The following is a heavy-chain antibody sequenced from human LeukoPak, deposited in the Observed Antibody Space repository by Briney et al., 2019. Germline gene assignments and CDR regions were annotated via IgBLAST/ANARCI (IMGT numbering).Heavy chain of an antibody. CDR3: ARDPRYSNDVTRFDS. D-gene: IGHD4-11*01. CDR1: GFTFSTYA. V-gene: IGHV3-30*04. J-gene: IGHJ4*02. Sequence: PGRSLRLSCTASGFTFSTYAMHWVRQAPGKGLEWVAVISYDGSNKCYADSVKGRFTISRDNSKNTLYLQMNSLRDEDTAVYYCARDPRYSNDVTRFDSWGQGTLVTVSS. CDR2: ISYDGSNK.